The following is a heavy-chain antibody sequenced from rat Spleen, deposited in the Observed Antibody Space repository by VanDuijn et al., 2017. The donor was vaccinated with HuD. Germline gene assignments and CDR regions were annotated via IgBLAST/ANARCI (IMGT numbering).Heavy chain of an antibody. CDR2: ISPSGGGT. D-gene: IGHD4-3*01. V-gene: IGHV5-25*01. J-gene: IGHJ3*01. Sequence: EVQLVESGGDLVQPGGSLKLSCAASGFTFNNYDMAWVRQAPTKGLEWVASISPSGGGTWYRDPVKGRFTVSRDNADSTLHLQMDSLRSEDTATYYCVRQETSGYSNWFTYWGQGTLVTVSS. CDR1: GFTFNNYD. CDR3: VRQETSGYSNWFTY.